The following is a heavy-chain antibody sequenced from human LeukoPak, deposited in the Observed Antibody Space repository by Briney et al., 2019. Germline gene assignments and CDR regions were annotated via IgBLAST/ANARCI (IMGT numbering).Heavy chain of an antibody. Sequence: SETLSLTCTVSGGSISSYYWSWIQQPPGKGLEWIGYIYYSGSTNYSPSLKSRLTISLDTSKNQFSLKLSSVTAADTAVYYCARDRPYYYGSGSYYDGFDSWGQGTLVTVSS. V-gene: IGHV4-59*01. CDR3: ARDRPYYYGSGSYYDGFDS. CDR2: IYYSGST. J-gene: IGHJ4*02. CDR1: GGSISSYY. D-gene: IGHD3-10*01.